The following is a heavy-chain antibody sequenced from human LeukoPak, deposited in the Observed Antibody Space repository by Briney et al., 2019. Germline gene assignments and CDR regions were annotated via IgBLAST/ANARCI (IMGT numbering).Heavy chain of an antibody. CDR1: GFTFSSYG. CDR3: VRRSGNSPRIFDS. Sequence: HSGRSLRLSCAASGFTFSSYGMHWVRQAPGKGLEWVSTISGSGGTTYYADSVKGRFTVSRDNSKNTLYLQVNSLRAEDTAVYYCVRRSGNSPRIFDSWGQGTLVTVSS. J-gene: IGHJ4*02. D-gene: IGHD4-23*01. V-gene: IGHV3-23*01. CDR2: ISGSGGTT.